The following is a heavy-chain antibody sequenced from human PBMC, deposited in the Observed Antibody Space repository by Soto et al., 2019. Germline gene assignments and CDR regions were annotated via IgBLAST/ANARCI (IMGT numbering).Heavy chain of an antibody. D-gene: IGHD1-1*01. J-gene: IGHJ4*02. V-gene: IGHV4-61*01. CDR3: AREVRMGTFDY. CDR2: FYYSGST. Sequence: SETLSLTCTVSGGSVSGGSYFWSWVRQPPGKGLEWIGYFYYSGSTKYNPSLKSRVTILEDTSKNQFSLKLNSVTAADTAVYYCAREVRMGTFDYWGQGALVTVS. CDR1: GGSVSGGSYF.